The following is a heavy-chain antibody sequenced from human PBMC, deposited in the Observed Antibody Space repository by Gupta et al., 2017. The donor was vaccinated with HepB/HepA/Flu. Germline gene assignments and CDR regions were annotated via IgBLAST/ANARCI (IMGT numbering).Heavy chain of an antibody. CDR2: MSGSGGRK. CDR3: AKDRKWVDSGYFDF. V-gene: IGHV3-23*01. CDR1: GFTFRSSA. J-gene: IGHJ4*02. D-gene: IGHD6-19*01. Sequence: EVQLLESGGGLVQPGGSLGLSCAASGFTFRSSAMSWVRQAPGKGLEWVSGMSGSGGRKYYADSVKGRFTISRDTSKNTLYLQMNSLIDEDTAVYYCAKDRKWVDSGYFDFWGQGTLVTVSS.